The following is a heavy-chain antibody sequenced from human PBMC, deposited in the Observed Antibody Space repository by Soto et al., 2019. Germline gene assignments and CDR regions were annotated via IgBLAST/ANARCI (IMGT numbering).Heavy chain of an antibody. CDR1: GFTFDDYT. J-gene: IGHJ4*02. Sequence: EVQLVESGGVVVQPGGSLRLSCAASGFTFDDYTMHWVRQAPGKGLEWVSLISWDGGSTYYADSVKGRFTISRDNSKNSLYLQMNSLRTEDTTLYYCVRSSYSSSWYYFDYWGQGTLVTVSS. V-gene: IGHV3-43*01. D-gene: IGHD6-13*01. CDR3: VRSSYSSSWYYFDY. CDR2: ISWDGGST.